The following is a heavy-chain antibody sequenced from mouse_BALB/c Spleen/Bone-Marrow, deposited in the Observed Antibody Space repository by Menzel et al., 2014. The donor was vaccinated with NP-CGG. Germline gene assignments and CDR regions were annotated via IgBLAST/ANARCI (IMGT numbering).Heavy chain of an antibody. D-gene: IGHD2-1*01. Sequence: EVMLVESGGGLVQPGESLQLSCESNEYEFPSHDMSWVRKTPEKRLELVAAINSDGGSTYYPGTMERRFIISRDNNKNTLYLQMSSLRSEDTALYYCARSSTMYWYFDVWGAGTPVTVSS. J-gene: IGHJ1*01. CDR1: EYEFPSHD. V-gene: IGHV5-2*01. CDR3: ARSSTMYWYFDV. CDR2: INSDGGST.